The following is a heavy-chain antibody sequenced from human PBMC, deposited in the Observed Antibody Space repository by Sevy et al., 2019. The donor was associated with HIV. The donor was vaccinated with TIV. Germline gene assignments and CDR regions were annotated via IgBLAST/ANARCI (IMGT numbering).Heavy chain of an antibody. Sequence: ASVKVSCKASGYTFTSYGISWVRQAPGQGLEWMGWISAYNGNTNYAQKLQGRVTMTTDTSTSTAYMELRSLRSDDTAVYYCARVFTIFVVVIMKPKDYYYYGMDVWGQGTTVTVSS. CDR3: ARVFTIFVVVIMKPKDYYYYGMDV. D-gene: IGHD3-3*01. J-gene: IGHJ6*02. CDR1: GYTFTSYG. V-gene: IGHV1-18*01. CDR2: ISAYNGNT.